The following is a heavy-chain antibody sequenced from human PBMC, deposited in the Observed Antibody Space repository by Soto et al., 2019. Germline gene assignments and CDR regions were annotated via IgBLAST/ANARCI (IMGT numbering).Heavy chain of an antibody. CDR2: IYTSGST. Sequence: PSETLSLTCTVSGGSISSYYWSWIRQPAGKGLEWIGRIYTSGSTNYNPSLKSRVTMSVDTSKNQVSLELNSVTAADTAVYYCARDRSTYGGGGTGEVKENWFDPWGQGILVTVSS. D-gene: IGHD2-8*01. CDR3: ARDRSTYGGGGTGEVKENWFDP. CDR1: GGSISSYY. J-gene: IGHJ5*02. V-gene: IGHV4-4*07.